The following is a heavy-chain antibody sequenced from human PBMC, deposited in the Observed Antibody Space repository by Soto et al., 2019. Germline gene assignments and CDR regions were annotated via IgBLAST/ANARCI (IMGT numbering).Heavy chain of an antibody. J-gene: IGHJ5*02. CDR1: GYTFTSYG. V-gene: IGHV1-18*01. CDR3: ARESAVAALAA. Sequence: QVQLVQSGAEVKKPGASVKVSCKASGYTFTSYGISWVRQAPGQGLEWMGWLSAYTGNTNHAQNPQGRVTMTTDTSMSTGYIELRSLRADDTAVYYWARESAVAALAAWGQGTLVTVSS. D-gene: IGHD6-19*01. CDR2: LSAYTGNT.